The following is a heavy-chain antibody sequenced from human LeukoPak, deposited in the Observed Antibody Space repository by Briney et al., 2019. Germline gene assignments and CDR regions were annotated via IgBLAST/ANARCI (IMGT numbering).Heavy chain of an antibody. J-gene: IGHJ5*02. CDR1: GYTFSSYD. CDR2: MNPDSGNT. D-gene: IGHD3-10*01. V-gene: IGHV1-8*01. Sequence: ASVKVSCKASGYTFSSYDINWVRQATGQGLEWMGWMNPDSGNTGYAEKFQGRVTMTRDTSISTAYMELSSLRSEDTAVYYCARGLLWFGERQHSWFDPWGQGTLVTVSS. CDR3: ARGLLWFGERQHSWFDP.